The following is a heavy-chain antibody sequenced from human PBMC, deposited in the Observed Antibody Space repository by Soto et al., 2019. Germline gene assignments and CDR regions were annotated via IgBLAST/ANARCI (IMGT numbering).Heavy chain of an antibody. CDR3: ARELAFCGGDCNPGLVGYYYGMDV. CDR1: EYTFANYP. J-gene: IGHJ6*02. CDR2: INAGNGNT. D-gene: IGHD2-21*02. Sequence: ASVKVSCKASEYTFANYPMHWVRQAPGQGLEWMGWINAGNGNTMYSQKFQGRVAFTSDTSASSAYMELSSLRSEDTAVYYCARELAFCGGDCNPGLVGYYYGMDVWGQGTTVTVSS. V-gene: IGHV1-3*01.